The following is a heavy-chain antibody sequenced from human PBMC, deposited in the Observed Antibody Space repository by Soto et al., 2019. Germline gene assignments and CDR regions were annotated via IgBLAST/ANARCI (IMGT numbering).Heavy chain of an antibody. CDR1: GFTFSSYS. J-gene: IGHJ3*02. D-gene: IGHD1-26*01. Sequence: GGSLRLSCAASGFTFSSYSMNWVRQAPGKGLEWVTSISSSSSYIYYADSVKGRFTISRDNAKNSLYLQMNSLRAEDTAVYYCARTYSGSYFRAFDIWGQGTMVTVSS. CDR3: ARTYSGSYFRAFDI. V-gene: IGHV3-21*01. CDR2: ISSSSSYI.